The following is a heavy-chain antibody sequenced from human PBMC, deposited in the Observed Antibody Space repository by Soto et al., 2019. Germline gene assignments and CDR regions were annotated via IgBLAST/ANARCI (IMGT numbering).Heavy chain of an antibody. CDR3: ARGIRGGTDY. CDR2: IYDSGNT. CDR1: GGSISSHY. J-gene: IGHJ4*02. V-gene: IGHV4-59*11. D-gene: IGHD3-10*01. Sequence: PSETLSLTCTVSGGSISSHYWTWIRQPPGKGLEWIGHIYDSGNTNYNPSLKSRVTISVDTSKNQFSLKLSSVTAADTAVYYCARGIRGGTDYWGQGTLVTVSS.